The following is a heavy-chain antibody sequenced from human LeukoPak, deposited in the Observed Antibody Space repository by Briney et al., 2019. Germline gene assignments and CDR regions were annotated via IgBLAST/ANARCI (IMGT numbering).Heavy chain of an antibody. CDR2: ISSNGGST. CDR1: RFSFSASL. D-gene: IGHD3-16*01. CDR3: VKDNGQGGFDY. J-gene: IGHJ4*02. V-gene: IGHV3-64D*09. Sequence: GGSLRLSCSASRFSFSASLMFWVRQAPGKGLEYVSAISSNGGSTYHADTVHGRFTISRDNSKNSLYLDMSSLRTEDTAVYYCVKDNGQGGFDYRGQGTLVTVSS.